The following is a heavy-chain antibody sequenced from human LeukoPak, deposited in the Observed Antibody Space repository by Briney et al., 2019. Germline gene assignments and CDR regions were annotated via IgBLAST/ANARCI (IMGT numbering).Heavy chain of an antibody. CDR3: ARGNYDLDY. D-gene: IGHD3-22*01. J-gene: IGHJ4*02. CDR1: GFTFSIYW. V-gene: IGHV3-7*01. CDR2: MKEDGSEK. Sequence: GGSLRLSCAASGFTFSIYWMTWVRQAPGKGLEWVANMKEDGSEKYYVDSVKGRFTISRDNAKNSLYLQMNSPRGEDTAVYYCARGNYDLDYWGQGTPVTVSS.